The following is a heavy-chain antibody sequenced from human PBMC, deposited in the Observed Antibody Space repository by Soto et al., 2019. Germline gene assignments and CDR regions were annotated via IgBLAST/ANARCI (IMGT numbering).Heavy chain of an antibody. CDR2: IYYKGNT. Sequence: PSETLSLTCIVSGGSISSYYWSWIRQPPGKGLEWLGYIYYKGNTNYNPSLKSRVTISVDTSKNQFSLKLSSVIAADTAVYYCARHKFGSLDPYYYYYLDVWGKGTTVTVSS. CDR1: GGSISSYY. V-gene: IGHV4-59*08. CDR3: ARHKFGSLDPYYYYYLDV. D-gene: IGHD2-15*01. J-gene: IGHJ6*03.